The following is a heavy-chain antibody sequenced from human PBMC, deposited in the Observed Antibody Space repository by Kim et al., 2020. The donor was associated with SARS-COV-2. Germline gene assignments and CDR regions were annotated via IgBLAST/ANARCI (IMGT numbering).Heavy chain of an antibody. CDR3: AKDSVVRGVKGIDY. CDR2: ISYDGSNK. J-gene: IGHJ4*02. V-gene: IGHV3-30*18. CDR1: GFTFSSYG. Sequence: GGSLRLSCAASGFTFSSYGMHWVRQAPGKGLEWVAFISYDGSNKYYADSVKGRFTISRDNSKNTLYMQMNSLRAEDTAVYCCAKDSVVRGVKGIDYWGQG. D-gene: IGHD3-10*01.